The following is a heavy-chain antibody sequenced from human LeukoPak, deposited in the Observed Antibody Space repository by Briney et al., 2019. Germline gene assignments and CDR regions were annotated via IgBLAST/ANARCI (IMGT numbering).Heavy chain of an antibody. CDR3: AKDPRAVAGKNNDY. V-gene: IGHV3-21*01. CDR1: GFTFSSYS. CDR2: ISSSSSYI. Sequence: GGSLRLSCAASGFTFSSYSMNWVRQAPGKGLEWVSSISSSSSYIYYADSVKGRFTISRDIAKNSLYLQMNSLRAEDTAVYYCAKDPRAVAGKNNDYWGQGTLVTVSS. D-gene: IGHD6-19*01. J-gene: IGHJ4*02.